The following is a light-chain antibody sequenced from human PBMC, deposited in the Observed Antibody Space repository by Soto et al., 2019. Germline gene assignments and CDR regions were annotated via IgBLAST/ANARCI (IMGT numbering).Light chain of an antibody. V-gene: IGLV1-44*01. J-gene: IGLJ3*02. Sequence: QSVLTQPPSASGPPGQRVTISCSGSSSNIGSNTVNWYQQLPGTAPKLLIYSNNQRLSGVPDRFSGSKSGTSASLAISGLQSEDEADYYCAAWDDSLNGSWVFGGGTKLTVL. CDR2: SNN. CDR3: AAWDDSLNGSWV. CDR1: SSNIGSNT.